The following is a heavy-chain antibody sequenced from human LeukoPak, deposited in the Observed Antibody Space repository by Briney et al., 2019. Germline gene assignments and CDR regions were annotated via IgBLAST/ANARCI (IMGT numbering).Heavy chain of an antibody. Sequence: SQTLSLTCAISGDTVSSNSAAWNWIRQSPSRGLEWLGRTYYRSTWYNDYAVSVRGRITVNPDTSKNQFSLHLNSVTPEDTAVYYCARRLTQYDCFDPWGQGILVTVSS. J-gene: IGHJ5*02. CDR3: ARRLTQYDCFDP. CDR1: GDTVSSNSAA. V-gene: IGHV6-1*01. D-gene: IGHD2-2*01. CDR2: TYYRSTWYN.